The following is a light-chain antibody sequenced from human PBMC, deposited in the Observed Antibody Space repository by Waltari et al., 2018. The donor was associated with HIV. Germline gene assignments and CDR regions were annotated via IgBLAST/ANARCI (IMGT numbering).Light chain of an antibody. CDR2: EAA. J-gene: IGKJ2*01. Sequence: IVMTPSPPTLSVSPGQSVTLSCRASQSISAKVAWYQQSPGQAPRLLIYEAATRPTGIPARFSGSGSGTEFTLTISSLQSEDFATYFCQQYDSGPRGITFGQGTMLEIK. CDR3: QQYDSGPRGIT. CDR1: QSISAK. V-gene: IGKV3-15*01.